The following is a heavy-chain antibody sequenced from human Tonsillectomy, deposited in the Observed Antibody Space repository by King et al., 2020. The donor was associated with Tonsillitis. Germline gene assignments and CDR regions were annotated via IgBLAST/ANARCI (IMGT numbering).Heavy chain of an antibody. CDR1: GFTVSSNY. D-gene: IGHD6-19*01. V-gene: IGHV3-66*01. CDR3: ARKYSSGWFYDY. CDR2: IYSGGST. J-gene: IGHJ4*02. Sequence: VQLVESGGGLVQPGGSLRLSCAASGFTVSSNYMSWVRQAPGKGLEWVSVIYSGGSTYYADSVKGRFTISRDKSKNTLYLQMDSLRGEDTAVYYCARKYSSGWFYDYWGQGTLVTVSS.